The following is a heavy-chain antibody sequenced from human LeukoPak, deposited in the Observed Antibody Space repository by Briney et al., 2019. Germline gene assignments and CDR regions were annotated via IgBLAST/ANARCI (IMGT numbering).Heavy chain of an antibody. CDR1: GFTFSSYS. J-gene: IGHJ6*02. Sequence: PGRSLRLSCAASGFTFSSYSMNWVRQAPGKGLEWVSSISSSSSYIYYADSVKGRFTISRDNAKNSLYLQMNSLRAEDTAVYYCARDQGKSDFWSGYYYYGMDVWGQGTTVTVSS. CDR3: ARDQGKSDFWSGYYYYGMDV. CDR2: ISSSSSYI. V-gene: IGHV3-21*01. D-gene: IGHD3-3*01.